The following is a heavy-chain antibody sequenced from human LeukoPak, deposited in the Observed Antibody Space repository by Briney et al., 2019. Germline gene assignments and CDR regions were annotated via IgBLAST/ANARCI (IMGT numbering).Heavy chain of an antibody. CDR2: INSDGSST. D-gene: IGHD2-8*01. CDR3: ARRKVYEFGEGYNYGMDV. J-gene: IGHJ6*02. Sequence: PGGSLRLSCAASGFIFSSYWMHWVRQAPGKGLVWVSRINSDGSSTSYADSVKGRFTISRDNARNTLYLHMNSLRVEDTAVYYCARRKVYEFGEGYNYGMDVWGQGTTVTVSS. V-gene: IGHV3-74*01. CDR1: GFIFSSYW.